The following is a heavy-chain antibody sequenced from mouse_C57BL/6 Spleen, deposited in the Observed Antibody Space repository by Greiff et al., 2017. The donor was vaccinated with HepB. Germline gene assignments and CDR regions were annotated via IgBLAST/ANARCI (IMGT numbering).Heavy chain of an antibody. Sequence: QVQLQQPGAELVRPGSSVKLSCKASGYTFTSYWMDWVKQRPGQGLEWIGNIYPSDSETHYNQKFKDKATLTVDKSSSTAYMKLSSLTSEDSAFYYCSREGLRRRGFDYWGQGTTLTVSS. J-gene: IGHJ2*01. CDR2: IYPSDSET. CDR1: GYTFTSYW. V-gene: IGHV1-61*01. D-gene: IGHD2-4*01. CDR3: SREGLRRRGFDY.